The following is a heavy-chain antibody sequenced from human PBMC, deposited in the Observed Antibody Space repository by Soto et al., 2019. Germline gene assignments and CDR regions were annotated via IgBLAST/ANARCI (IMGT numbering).Heavy chain of an antibody. Sequence: QVQLVQSGAEVKKPGASGKVSCKVSGYTLTDLSMQWVRQAPGKGLEWMGGFDPEDGETIYAQKFQGRVTMTEDTATETAYMELSRLRSEDTAVYYCATHRSGRFLEWLPAGSLGYWGQGTLVTVSS. D-gene: IGHD3-3*01. V-gene: IGHV1-24*01. J-gene: IGHJ4*02. CDR3: ATHRSGRFLEWLPAGSLGY. CDR1: GYTLTDLS. CDR2: FDPEDGET.